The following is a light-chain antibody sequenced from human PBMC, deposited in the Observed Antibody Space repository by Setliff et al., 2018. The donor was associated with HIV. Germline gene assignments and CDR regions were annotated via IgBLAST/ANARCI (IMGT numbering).Light chain of an antibody. Sequence: QSALTQPPSASGSPGQSVTISCTGTSSDIGNYNFVSWYQQHPGKAPKLMIFDVSKRPSGVPDRFSGSKSGNTASLTVSGLQADDEADYYCSSYAGSDIYVFGTGTKVNVL. CDR3: SSYAGSDIYV. J-gene: IGLJ1*01. V-gene: IGLV2-8*01. CDR2: DVS. CDR1: SSDIGNYNF.